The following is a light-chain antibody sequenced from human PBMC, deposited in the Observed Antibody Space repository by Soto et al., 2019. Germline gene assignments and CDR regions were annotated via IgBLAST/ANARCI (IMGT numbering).Light chain of an antibody. V-gene: IGKV3-15*01. CDR3: QQYNNWPRT. Sequence: EIVMTQSPATLSLSPCLRGPLFXRASQSVSSNLAWYQQKPGQAPRLLIYGASTRATGIPARFSGSGSGTEFTLTISSLQSEDFAVYYCQQYNNWPRTFGQGTKVDI. CDR1: QSVSSN. J-gene: IGKJ1*01. CDR2: GAS.